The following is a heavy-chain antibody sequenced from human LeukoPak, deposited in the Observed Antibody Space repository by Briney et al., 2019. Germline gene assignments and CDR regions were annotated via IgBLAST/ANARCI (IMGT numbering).Heavy chain of an antibody. D-gene: IGHD5-18*01. J-gene: IGHJ4*02. Sequence: GGSLRLSCAASGFTFSNAWMSWVRQAPGKGLEWVVRIKSKTDGGTTDYAAPVKGRFTISRDDSKNTLYLQMNSLKTEDTAVYYCTTVGYPDYWGQGTLVTVSS. CDR3: TTVGYPDY. V-gene: IGHV3-15*01. CDR2: IKSKTDGGTT. CDR1: GFTFSNAW.